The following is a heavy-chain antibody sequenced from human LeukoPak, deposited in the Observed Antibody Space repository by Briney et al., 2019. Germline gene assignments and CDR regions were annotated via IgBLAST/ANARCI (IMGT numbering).Heavy chain of an antibody. V-gene: IGHV3-7*01. CDR3: ARSPLSFGELCFDY. CDR1: GFILSSYC. J-gene: IGHJ4*02. D-gene: IGHD3-10*01. Sequence: GGSLSLSCAVWGFILSSYCVRWVRQARGRGLEGVANIKQDGSEKYYGDSVKGRFTISRENANNSLYLQMTSLRAEDTAVYYCARSPLSFGELCFDYWGQGTLVTVSS. CDR2: IKQDGSEK.